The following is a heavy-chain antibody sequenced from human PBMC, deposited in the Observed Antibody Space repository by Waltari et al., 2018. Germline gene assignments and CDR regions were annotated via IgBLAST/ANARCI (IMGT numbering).Heavy chain of an antibody. CDR3: AKGTYFLTIFGVTITDL. CDR1: GFTFSSYA. J-gene: IGHJ5*02. CDR2: ISGSGGST. D-gene: IGHD3-3*01. V-gene: IGHV3-23*01. Sequence: GFTFSSYAMSWVRQAPGKGLEWVSVISGSGGSTYYADSVKGRFTISRDNSKNTLYLQMNSLRAEDTAVYYCAKGTYFLTIFGVTITDLWGQGTLVTVSS.